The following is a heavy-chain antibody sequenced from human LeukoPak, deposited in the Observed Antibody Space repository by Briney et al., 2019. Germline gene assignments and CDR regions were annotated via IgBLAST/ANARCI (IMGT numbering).Heavy chain of an antibody. V-gene: IGHV1-3*03. CDR3: TLYNH. J-gene: IGHJ5*02. Sequence: GASVKVSCKASGYTFTSHDMHWVRQAPGQRLEWMGCINTDNGNTKYSQEFQGGVTITRDTSASTAYMELSSLRSEDFAMYYCTLYNHWGQGTLVTVSS. D-gene: IGHD2-2*02. CDR1: GYTFTSHD. CDR2: INTDNGNT.